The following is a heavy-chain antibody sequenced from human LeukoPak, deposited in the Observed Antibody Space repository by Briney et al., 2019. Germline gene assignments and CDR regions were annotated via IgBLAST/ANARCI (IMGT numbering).Heavy chain of an antibody. D-gene: IGHD6-19*01. Sequence: SETLSLTCTVSGGSLSSDYWSWIRQPPRKGLEWIAYIHYNGRTNYNPSLKSCLTISLDPSKNQFSLNLTSVPGADPAVYYCARGYGNRQWLVGYWGQGTLVTASS. J-gene: IGHJ4*02. CDR3: ARGYGNRQWLVGY. V-gene: IGHV4-59*01. CDR2: IHYNGRT. CDR1: GGSLSSDY.